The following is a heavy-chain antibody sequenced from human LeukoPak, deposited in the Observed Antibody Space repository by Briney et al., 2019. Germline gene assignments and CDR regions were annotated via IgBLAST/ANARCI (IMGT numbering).Heavy chain of an antibody. CDR2: ISGSGGIT. J-gene: IGHJ4*02. CDR3: AKDRREDLAVAGGIDY. CDR1: GFTFSSYA. Sequence: GGSLRLPCAASGFTFSSYAMSWVRPAPGKGLEWVSAISGSGGITYYADSVKGRFTISRDNSKNTLYLQMNSLRGEDTAVYYCAKDRREDLAVAGGIDYWGQGTLVTVSS. D-gene: IGHD6-19*01. V-gene: IGHV3-23*01.